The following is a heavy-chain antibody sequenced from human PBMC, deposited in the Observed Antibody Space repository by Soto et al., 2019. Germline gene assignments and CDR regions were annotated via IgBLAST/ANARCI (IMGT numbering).Heavy chain of an antibody. CDR2: ISWNSGSI. J-gene: IGHJ4*02. Sequence: EVQLMESGGGLVQPGRSLRLSCAASGFTFDDYAMHWVRQAPGKGLEWVSGISWNSGSIGYADSVKGRLTISRDNAKNSLYLQMNSLRDEETALYYCEKDKVGYYGSGSPCFDSWGQGTLDTVSS. CDR3: EKDKVGYYGSGSPCFDS. V-gene: IGHV3-9*01. D-gene: IGHD3-10*01. CDR1: GFTFDDYA.